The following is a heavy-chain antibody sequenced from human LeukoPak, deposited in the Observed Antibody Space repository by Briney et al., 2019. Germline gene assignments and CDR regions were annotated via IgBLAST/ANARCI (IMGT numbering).Heavy chain of an antibody. V-gene: IGHV4-4*07. CDR3: ARGSFDSSGYYVFDY. Sequence: PSETLSLTCSVSGVSISTNYWSWIRQPAGKGLQWIGRIYNTGNTNYSPSLESRVTMSADTSKNQFSLKLSSVTAADTAVYYCARGSFDSSGYYVFDYWGQGSLVTVSS. J-gene: IGHJ4*02. CDR1: GVSISTNY. CDR2: IYNTGNT. D-gene: IGHD3-22*01.